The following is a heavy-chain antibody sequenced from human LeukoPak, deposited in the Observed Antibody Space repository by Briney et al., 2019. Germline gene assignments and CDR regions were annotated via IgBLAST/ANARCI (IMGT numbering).Heavy chain of an antibody. D-gene: IGHD3-10*01. V-gene: IGHV1-2*06. CDR1: VYTFTGYY. CDR2: INPNSGGT. J-gene: IGHJ4*02. CDR3: ARDRDVLLWFGDTYYFDY. Sequence: SVKVSCKASVYTFTGYYMHWVRQAPGQGLEWMGRINPNSGGTNYAQKFQGRVTMTRDTSISTAYMELSRLRSDDTAVYYCARDRDVLLWFGDTYYFDYWGQGTLVTVSS.